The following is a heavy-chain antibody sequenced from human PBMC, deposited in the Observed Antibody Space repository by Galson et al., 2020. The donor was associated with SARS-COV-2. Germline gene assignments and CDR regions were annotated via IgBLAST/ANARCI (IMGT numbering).Heavy chain of an antibody. CDR1: GDSFSTYA. D-gene: IGHD3-22*01. Sequence: SGASVKVSCKVSGDSFSTYAINWVRQAPGQGLEWMGGIIPVSGTANYAQKFQGRVTITADDSTTTSYMELRSLKSEDTAVYYCARVRRGTVVPYNWFDPWGRGTLITVSS. V-gene: IGHV1-69*13. J-gene: IGHJ5*02. CDR3: ARVRRGTVVPYNWFDP. CDR2: IIPVSGTA.